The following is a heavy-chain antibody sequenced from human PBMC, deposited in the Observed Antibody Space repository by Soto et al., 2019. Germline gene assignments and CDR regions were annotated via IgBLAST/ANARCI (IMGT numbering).Heavy chain of an antibody. CDR1: GVTFSSYC. J-gene: IGHJ5*02. Sequence: SETLSPTCAVYGVTFSSYCWSWIRQPPGKGLEWIGEIYQSGSTNYNPSLKSRVTISVDTSKNQFSLKLSSVTAADTAVYYCARGEQNWCDPWGQGTLVSVSS. CDR3: ARGEQNWCDP. V-gene: IGHV4-34*01. CDR2: IYQSGST.